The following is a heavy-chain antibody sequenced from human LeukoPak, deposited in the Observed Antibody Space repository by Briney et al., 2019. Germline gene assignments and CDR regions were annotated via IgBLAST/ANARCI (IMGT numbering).Heavy chain of an antibody. CDR1: GFTFSNYD. CDR2: ISSAGGTT. V-gene: IGHV3-23*01. CDR3: ARSYGSNYLYYFHF. Sequence: GGSLRLSCAVSGFTFSNYDMSWVRQVPGKGLEWVSTISSAGGTTHYADSVKGRFTISRDNSKNTLYLHMNSLKADDTAVHYCARSYGSNYLYYFHFWGQGTLVTVSS. J-gene: IGHJ4*02. D-gene: IGHD4-11*01.